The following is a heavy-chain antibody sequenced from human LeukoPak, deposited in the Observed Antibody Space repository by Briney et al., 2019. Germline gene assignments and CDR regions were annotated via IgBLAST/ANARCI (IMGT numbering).Heavy chain of an antibody. CDR1: GFTFSSYA. Sequence: GGSLRLSCAASGFTFSSYAMSWVRQAPGKGLEWVSAISGSGGSTYYADSVKGRFTISRDNSKNTLYLQMNSLRADDTAVYYCARVRGVVRPFDYWGQGTLVTVPS. CDR2: ISGSGGST. J-gene: IGHJ4*02. V-gene: IGHV3-23*01. CDR3: ARVRGVVRPFDY. D-gene: IGHD3-10*01.